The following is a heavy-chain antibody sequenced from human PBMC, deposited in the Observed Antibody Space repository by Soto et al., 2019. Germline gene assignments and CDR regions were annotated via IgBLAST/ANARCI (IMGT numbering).Heavy chain of an antibody. CDR2: IYYSGST. J-gene: IGHJ5*02. V-gene: IGHV4-39*01. D-gene: IGHD1-26*01. CDR1: GGSISSSSYY. CDR3: ASAWELLRMGWFDP. Sequence: SETLSLTCTVSGGSISSSSYYWGWIRQPPGKGQEWIGSIYYSGSTYYNPSLKSRVTISVDTSKNQFSLKLSSVTAADTAVYYCASAWELLRMGWFDPWGQGTLVTVSS.